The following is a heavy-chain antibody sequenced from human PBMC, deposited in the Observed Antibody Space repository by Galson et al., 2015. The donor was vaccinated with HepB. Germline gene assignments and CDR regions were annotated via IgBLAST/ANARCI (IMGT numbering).Heavy chain of an antibody. CDR3: ARSWLQLECAFDI. J-gene: IGHJ3*02. Sequence: SVKVSCKASGYTFTGYYMHWVRQAPGQGLEWMGWINPNSGGTNYAQKFQGRVTMTRDTSISTAYMELSRLRSDDTAVYYCARSWLQLECAFDIWGQGTMVTVSS. CDR2: INPNSGGT. D-gene: IGHD5-24*01. CDR1: GYTFTGYY. V-gene: IGHV1-2*02.